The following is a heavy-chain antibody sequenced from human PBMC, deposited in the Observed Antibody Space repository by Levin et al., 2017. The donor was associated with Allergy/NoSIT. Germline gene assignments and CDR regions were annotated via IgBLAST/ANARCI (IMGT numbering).Heavy chain of an antibody. V-gene: IGHV4-34*01. CDR2: INHSGST. CDR1: GGSFSGYY. Sequence: PGGSLRLSCAVYGGSFSGYYWSWIRQPPGKGLEWIGEINHSGSTNYNPSLKSRVTISVDTSKNQFSLKLSSVTAADTAVYYCARVQIPSSRKYYYGSGSYAAGRYFQHWGQGTLVTVSS. CDR3: ARVQIPSSRKYYYGSGSYAAGRYFQH. J-gene: IGHJ1*01. D-gene: IGHD3-10*01.